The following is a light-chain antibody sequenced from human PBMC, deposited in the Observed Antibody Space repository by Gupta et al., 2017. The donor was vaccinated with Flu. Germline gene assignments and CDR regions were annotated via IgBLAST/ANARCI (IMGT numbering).Light chain of an antibody. CDR3: QQRSNFPLT. Sequence: EMVLPQSPSTVVLFPGERATLSCSDSHSFSSYLAWYQQKPGQPPRLLIYGASNRATGIPARFSGSGSGTDFTLTISSLEPEDFAVYYCQQRSNFPLTFGGGTKVEIK. J-gene: IGKJ4*01. CDR2: GAS. V-gene: IGKV3-11*01. CDR1: HSFSSY.